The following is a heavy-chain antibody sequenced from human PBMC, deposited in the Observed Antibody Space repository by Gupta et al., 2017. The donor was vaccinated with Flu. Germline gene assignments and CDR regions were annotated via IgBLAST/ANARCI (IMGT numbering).Heavy chain of an antibody. Sequence: EVQLLASGGGLVQPGGSLRLSCAASGFTFSSYAMRWVRQAPGKGLEWVSGISGSGGTTYYADSVKGRFTISRDNSKNTLYLQMYSLRAEDTAIYYCAKDVVPTAIRNFDYWGQGTLVTVSS. D-gene: IGHD2-2*01. CDR2: ISGSGGTT. CDR3: AKDVVPTAIRNFDY. CDR1: GFTFSSYA. J-gene: IGHJ4*02. V-gene: IGHV3-23*01.